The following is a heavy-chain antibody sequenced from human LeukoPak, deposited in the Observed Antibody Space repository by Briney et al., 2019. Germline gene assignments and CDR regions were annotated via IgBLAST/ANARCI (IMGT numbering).Heavy chain of an antibody. CDR3: ARGVEPLAANTLAY. V-gene: IGHV3-53*01. J-gene: IGHJ4*02. CDR2: LYSDGNT. CDR1: GVTVITND. D-gene: IGHD1-14*01. Sequence: PGGALRLSCAASGVTVITNDMNWVRQAPGEGVEWGSVLYSDGNTKYADSVQGRFTISRDNSKNTLYLEMNSLSPDDTAVYYCARGVEPLAANTLAYWGQGTLVTVSS.